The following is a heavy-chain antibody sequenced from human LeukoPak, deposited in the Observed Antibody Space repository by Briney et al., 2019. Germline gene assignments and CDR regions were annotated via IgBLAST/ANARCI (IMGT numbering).Heavy chain of an antibody. CDR2: INPNSGGT. Sequence: ASVKVSCKASGYTFTGYYMHWVRQAPGQGPEWLGWINPNSGGTNCAQKFQGRVTMTRDTSISTVYMELSRLRSDDTAVYYCARDSDSPQYYYGMDVWGQGTTVTVSS. V-gene: IGHV1-2*02. CDR1: GYTFTGYY. J-gene: IGHJ6*02. D-gene: IGHD1-26*01. CDR3: ARDSDSPQYYYGMDV.